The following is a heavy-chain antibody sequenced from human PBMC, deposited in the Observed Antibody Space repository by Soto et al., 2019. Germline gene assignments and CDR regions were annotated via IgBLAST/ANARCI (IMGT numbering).Heavy chain of an antibody. CDR3: ERSRISGYYPLDAFDI. CDR2: IIPIFGTA. V-gene: IGHV1-69*01. CDR1: GGTFSSYA. Sequence: QVQLVQSGAEVKKPGSSVKVSCKASGGTFSSYAISWVRQAPGQGLEWMGGIIPIFGTANYAQKFQGRVTITADESTSTAYMELSSLRSEDTAVYYCERSRISGYYPLDAFDIWGQGTMVTVSS. J-gene: IGHJ3*02. D-gene: IGHD3-22*01.